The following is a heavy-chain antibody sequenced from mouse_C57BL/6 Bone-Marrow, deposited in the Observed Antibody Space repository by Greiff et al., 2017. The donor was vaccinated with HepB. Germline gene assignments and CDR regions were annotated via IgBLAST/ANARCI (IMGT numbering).Heavy chain of an antibody. CDR3: ARGPFRGSFDY. D-gene: IGHD3-3*01. Sequence: QVQLQQSGAELARPGASVKLSCKASGYTFTSYGISWVKQRTGQGLEWIGEIYPRSGNTYYNEKFKGKATLTADKSSSTAYLELRSLTSEDSAVYFCARGPFRGSFDYWGQGTTLTVSS. J-gene: IGHJ2*01. V-gene: IGHV1-81*01. CDR2: IYPRSGNT. CDR1: GYTFTSYG.